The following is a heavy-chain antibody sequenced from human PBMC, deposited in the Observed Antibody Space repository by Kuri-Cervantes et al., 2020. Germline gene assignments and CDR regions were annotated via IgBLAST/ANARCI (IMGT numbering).Heavy chain of an antibody. CDR2: INHSGST. CDR1: GGSISSYY. V-gene: IGHV4-34*01. J-gene: IGHJ6*03. CDR3: ARGQNYYDSRGYYYYYMDV. Sequence: SETLSLTCTVSGGSISSYYWSWIRQPPGKGLEWIGEINHSGSTNYNPSLQSRVIMPVDTSNNQFFLKLRSVTAADTAVYYCARGQNYYDSRGYYYYYMDVWGKGTAVTVSS. D-gene: IGHD3-22*01.